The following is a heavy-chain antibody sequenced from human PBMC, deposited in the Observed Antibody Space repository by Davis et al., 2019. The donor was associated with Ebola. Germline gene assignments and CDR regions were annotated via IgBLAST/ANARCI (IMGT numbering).Heavy chain of an antibody. CDR3: TRGVSY. CDR2: IRSKAYGGTT. Sequence: GESLKISCAASGFTFSSYSMNWVRQAPGKGLEWVGFIRSKAYGGTTEYAASVKGRFTISRDDSKSIAYLQMNSLKTEDTAVYYCTRGVSYWGQGTLVTVSS. J-gene: IGHJ4*02. CDR1: GFTFSSYS. V-gene: IGHV3-49*04.